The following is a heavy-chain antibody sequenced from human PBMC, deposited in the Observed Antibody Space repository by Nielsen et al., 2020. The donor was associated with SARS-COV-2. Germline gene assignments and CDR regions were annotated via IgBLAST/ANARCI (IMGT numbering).Heavy chain of an antibody. CDR1: GGSISSSSYY. J-gene: IGHJ4*02. CDR2: IYYSGST. D-gene: IGHD6-19*01. CDR3: ARHFNRGWYSYFDS. Sequence: SETLSLTCTVSGGSISSSSYYWGWIRQPPGKGLEWIGSIYYSGSTYYNPSLKSRVTISVHTSKSQFSLKLSSVTAADTAAYYCARHFNRGWYSYFDSWGQGTLVTVSS. V-gene: IGHV4-39*01.